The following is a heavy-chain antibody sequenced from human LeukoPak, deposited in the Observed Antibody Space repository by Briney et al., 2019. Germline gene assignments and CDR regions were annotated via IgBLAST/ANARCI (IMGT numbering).Heavy chain of an antibody. V-gene: IGHV3-30*04. D-gene: IGHD3-16*01. CDR1: GFTFSSYA. CDR3: AKTGLGVRLNWFDP. Sequence: GGSLRLSCAASGFTFSSYAMHWVRQAPGKGLEWVAVISYDGSNKYYADSVKGRFTISRDNSKNTLYLQMNSLRAEDTAVYYCAKTGLGVRLNWFDPWGQGTLVTVSS. CDR2: ISYDGSNK. J-gene: IGHJ5*02.